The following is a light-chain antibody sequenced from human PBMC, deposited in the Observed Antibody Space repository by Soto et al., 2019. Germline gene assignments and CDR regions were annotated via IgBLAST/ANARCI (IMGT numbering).Light chain of an antibody. V-gene: IGLV1-47*01. Sequence: QSVLTQPPSASGTPGQRVTISCSGSSSNIGINYVYWYQHVPGTAPKLLIFRNNERPSGVPDRFSGSKSGTSVSLAISGLRSEDEADYFCAAWDNSLSGWVFGGGTKLTVL. CDR3: AAWDNSLSGWV. J-gene: IGLJ3*02. CDR1: SSNIGINY. CDR2: RNN.